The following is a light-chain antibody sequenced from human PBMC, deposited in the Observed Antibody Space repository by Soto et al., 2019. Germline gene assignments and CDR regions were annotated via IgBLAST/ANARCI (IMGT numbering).Light chain of an antibody. CDR2: GAS. V-gene: IGKV3-20*01. CDR1: QSVKSS. Sequence: EIMMTQSPATLSLSPGERATLSCRASQSVKSSLAWYQQRPGQAPRLLIYGASGRATGIPDRFRGIGSGKELTRTSSRLDPEDCAGYYCQQYGSSSWTCGQETKVDIK. CDR3: QQYGSSSWT. J-gene: IGKJ1*01.